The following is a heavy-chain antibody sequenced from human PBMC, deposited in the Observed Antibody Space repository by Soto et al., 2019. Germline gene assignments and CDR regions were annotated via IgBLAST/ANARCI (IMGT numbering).Heavy chain of an antibody. CDR2: ITRDGYNK. V-gene: IGHV3-30*02. J-gene: IGHJ4*02. D-gene: IGHD6-6*01. CDR1: GFIFKNYD. Sequence: VGTLRLSCAVSGFIFKNYDLNWVRQAPGKGLEWVASITRDGYNKYYADSVKGRFTISRDNSKNTLSLQMTALRVEDSSVYYCTKSSGGSSSVGMDYWGPGTLVTVSS. CDR3: TKSSGGSSSVGMDY.